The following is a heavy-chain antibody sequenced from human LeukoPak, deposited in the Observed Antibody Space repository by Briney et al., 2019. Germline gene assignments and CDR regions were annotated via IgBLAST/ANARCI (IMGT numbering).Heavy chain of an antibody. CDR1: GGSISSYY. Sequence: SETLSLTCAVYGGSISSYYWSWIRQPPGKGLEWIGYIYYSGSTNYNPSLKSRVTISVDTSKNQFSLKLSSVTAADTAVYYCARATSGYSYGFDYWGQGTLVTVSS. D-gene: IGHD5-18*01. CDR2: IYYSGST. CDR3: ARATSGYSYGFDY. J-gene: IGHJ4*02. V-gene: IGHV4-59*01.